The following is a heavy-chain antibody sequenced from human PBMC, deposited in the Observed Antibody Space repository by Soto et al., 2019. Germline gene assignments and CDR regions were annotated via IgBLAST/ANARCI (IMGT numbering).Heavy chain of an antibody. CDR3: ARQGDYSNYVNWFDP. Sequence: PGESLKISCKGSGYSFTSYWISWVRQMPGKGLEWMGRIDPSDSYTNYSPSFQGHVTISADKSISTAYLQWSSLKASDTAMYYCARQGDYSNYVNWFDPWGQGTLVTVSS. D-gene: IGHD4-4*01. J-gene: IGHJ5*02. CDR1: GYSFTSYW. CDR2: IDPSDSYT. V-gene: IGHV5-10-1*01.